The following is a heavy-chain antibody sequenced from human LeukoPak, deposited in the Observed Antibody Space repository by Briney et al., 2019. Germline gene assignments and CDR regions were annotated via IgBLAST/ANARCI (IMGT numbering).Heavy chain of an antibody. CDR1: RFTLSSYG. J-gene: IGHJ6*03. V-gene: IGHV3-7*01. Sequence: GRSLRLSCAASRFTLSSYGIHWVRQAPGKGLEWVANIKQDGSEKYYVDSVKGRFTISRDNAKNSLYLQMNSLRAEDTAVYYCARAMWFGELLNFGYYYYYYMDVWGKGTTVTVSS. CDR2: IKQDGSEK. CDR3: ARAMWFGELLNFGYYYYYYMDV. D-gene: IGHD3-10*01.